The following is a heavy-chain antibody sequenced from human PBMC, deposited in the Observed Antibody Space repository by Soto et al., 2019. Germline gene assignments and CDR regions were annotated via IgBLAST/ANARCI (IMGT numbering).Heavy chain of an antibody. D-gene: IGHD6-6*01. CDR3: ARGLRGVAAPQNWFDP. CDR2: ISYDGSNK. CDR1: GFTFSSYA. Sequence: GGSLRLSCAASGFTFSSYAMHWVRQAPGKGLEWVAVISYDGSNKYYADSVKGRFTISRDNSKNTLYLQMNSLRAEDTAVYYCARGLRGVAAPQNWFDPWGQGTLVTVSS. J-gene: IGHJ5*02. V-gene: IGHV3-30*04.